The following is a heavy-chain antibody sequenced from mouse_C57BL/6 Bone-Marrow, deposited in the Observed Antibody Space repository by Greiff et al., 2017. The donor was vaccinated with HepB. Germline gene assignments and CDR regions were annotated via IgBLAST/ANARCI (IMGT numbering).Heavy chain of an antibody. J-gene: IGHJ4*01. CDR1: GFTFSSYA. CDR3: ATYGSSSYYAMED. D-gene: IGHD1-1*01. CDR2: ISDGGSYT. V-gene: IGHV5-4*03. Sequence: EVKLVESGGGLVKPGGSLKLSCAASGFTFSSYAMSWVRQTPEKRLEWVATISDGGSYTYYPDNVKGRFTLSRDNAKNNLYLQMGHLKSEDTAMYYCATYGSSSYYAMEDWGQGTSVTVSS.